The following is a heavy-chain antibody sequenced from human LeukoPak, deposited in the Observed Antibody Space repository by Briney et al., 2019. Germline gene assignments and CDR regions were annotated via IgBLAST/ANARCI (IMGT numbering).Heavy chain of an antibody. CDR1: GYTFTSYY. CDR3: AREGYYDSSGPGFQH. CDR2: INPSGGST. J-gene: IGHJ1*01. Sequence: ASVKVSCKASGYTFTSYYMHWVRQAPGQGLEWMGIINPSGGSTSYAQKFQGRVTMTRDMSTSTVYMELSSLRSEDTAVYYCAREGYYDSSGPGFQHWGQGTLVTVSS. V-gene: IGHV1-46*01. D-gene: IGHD3-22*01.